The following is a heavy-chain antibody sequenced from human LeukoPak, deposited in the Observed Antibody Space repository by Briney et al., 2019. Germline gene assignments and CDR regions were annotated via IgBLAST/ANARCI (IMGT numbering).Heavy chain of an antibody. CDR2: ISGSGGST. Sequence: GGSLRLSCAASGFTFSSYAMSWVRQAPGKGLEWVSTISGSGGSTYYADSVKGRFTISRDNSKNSLYLQMSSLRAEDTALYYCAKVVGATPRGYFDYWGQGTLVTVSS. CDR1: GFTFSSYA. D-gene: IGHD1-26*01. J-gene: IGHJ4*02. V-gene: IGHV3-23*01. CDR3: AKVVGATPRGYFDY.